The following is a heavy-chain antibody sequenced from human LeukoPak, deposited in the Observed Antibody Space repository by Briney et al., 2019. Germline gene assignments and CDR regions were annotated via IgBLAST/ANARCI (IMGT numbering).Heavy chain of an antibody. D-gene: IGHD5-18*01. V-gene: IGHV4-38-2*02. Sequence: TSETLSLTCTVSGYSISSDYYWGWIRQPPGKGLEWIGNIFHNGNTYYNPSLKSRVTMSIDTSKKQFSLKLRTATAADTAVYYCARIEDVTRGYNHAYYFDYWGQGTLVTVSS. CDR1: GYSISSDYY. J-gene: IGHJ4*02. CDR2: IFHNGNT. CDR3: ARIEDVTRGYNHAYYFDY.